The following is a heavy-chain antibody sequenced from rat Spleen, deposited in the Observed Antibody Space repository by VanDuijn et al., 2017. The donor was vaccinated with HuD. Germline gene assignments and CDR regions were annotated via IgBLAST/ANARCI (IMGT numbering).Heavy chain of an antibody. Sequence: QVQLQQSGAELAKPGSSVKISCKASGYTFTSFYISWIKQTTGQGLEYIGYVNTGSGGTNYNEKFEGKATLTVDKSSTTAFMQLSSRTPDDSAVYYCAREGYHNPDYWGQGVMVTVSS. D-gene: IGHD2-7*01. CDR3: AREGYHNPDY. CDR2: VNTGSGGT. CDR1: GYTFTSFY. J-gene: IGHJ2*01. V-gene: IGHV1-43*01.